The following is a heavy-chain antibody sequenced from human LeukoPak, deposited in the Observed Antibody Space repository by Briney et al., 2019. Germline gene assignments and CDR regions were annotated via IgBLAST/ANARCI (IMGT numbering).Heavy chain of an antibody. J-gene: IGHJ4*02. CDR3: ASPGSGTMGIDY. CDR1: GYSFTNYW. D-gene: IGHD3-10*01. CDR2: ISPDGSDT. V-gene: IGHV5-51*01. Sequence: GESLKISCKGSGYSFTNYWIGWVRQMPGKGLEWMGIISPDGSDTRYSPSFQGQVTISADRSISTAYLQGSSLKASDTATYYCASPGSGTMGIDYWGQGTLVTVSS.